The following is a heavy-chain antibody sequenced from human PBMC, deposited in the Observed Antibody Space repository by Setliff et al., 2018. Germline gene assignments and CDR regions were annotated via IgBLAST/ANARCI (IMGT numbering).Heavy chain of an antibody. D-gene: IGHD5-12*01. CDR3: ATDLERWLQPWS. Sequence: GGSLRLSCAASGFTFSTYGMHWVRQAPGRGLEWVAVIWYDGSNKYYADSVKGRFTISRDNSKNTLYLQMNSLRVEDTAVYYCATDLERWLQPWSWGQGTLVTVSS. J-gene: IGHJ5*02. V-gene: IGHV3-33*01. CDR1: GFTFSTYG. CDR2: IWYDGSNK.